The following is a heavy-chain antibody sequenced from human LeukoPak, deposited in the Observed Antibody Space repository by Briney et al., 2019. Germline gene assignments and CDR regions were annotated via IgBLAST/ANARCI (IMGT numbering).Heavy chain of an antibody. CDR1: GFTFSSYA. V-gene: IGHV3-23*01. Sequence: GGSLRLSCTASGFTFSSYAMSWVRQAPGKGLEWVSSISGSGASTYYADSVKGRFTISRDNSKNTLYLQMNSLRAEDTAVYYCAKHKESWNSCFDYWGQGTLVTVSS. CDR2: ISGSGAST. D-gene: IGHD1-7*01. CDR3: AKHKESWNSCFDY. J-gene: IGHJ4*02.